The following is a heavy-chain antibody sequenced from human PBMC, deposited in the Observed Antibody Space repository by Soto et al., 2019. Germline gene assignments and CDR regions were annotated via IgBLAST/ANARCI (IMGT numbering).Heavy chain of an antibody. CDR1: GCSISRFY. CDR2: IYSGGRN. CDR3: ARGSSRWDY. V-gene: IGHV4-4*07. Sequence: SETLSLTCPFSGCSISRFYWILIRPPAGKGLEWIGRIYSGGRNNYNPSLKSRVTMSVDPSKNQFSLRLSSVTAADTAMYYCARGSSRWDYWGQGTLVTVS. D-gene: IGHD6-13*01. J-gene: IGHJ4*02.